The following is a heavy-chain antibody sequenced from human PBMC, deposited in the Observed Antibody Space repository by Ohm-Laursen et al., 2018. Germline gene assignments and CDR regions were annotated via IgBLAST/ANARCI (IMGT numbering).Heavy chain of an antibody. CDR1: GGSISSYY. CDR3: ARDPTYSYPYYYYGMDV. Sequence: SETLSLTCTVSGGSISSYYCSWIRQPAGKRLEWIGRIYTSGTTNDNPSLKSRVTMSVDTSKNQFSLKLSSVTAADTAVYYCARDPTYSYPYYYYGMDVWGQGTTVTVSS. V-gene: IGHV4-4*07. D-gene: IGHD5-18*01. CDR2: IYTSGTT. J-gene: IGHJ6*02.